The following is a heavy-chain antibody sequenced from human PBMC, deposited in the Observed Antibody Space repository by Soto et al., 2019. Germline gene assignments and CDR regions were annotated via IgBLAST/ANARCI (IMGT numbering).Heavy chain of an antibody. CDR1: GGSISSSSYY. D-gene: IGHD5-12*01. J-gene: IGHJ4*02. CDR2: IYYSGST. CDR3: ARTHRIEVDIVATIPGY. Sequence: SETLSLTCTVSGGSISSSSYYWGWIRQPPGKGLEWIGSIYYSGSTYYNPSLKSRVTISVDTSKNQFSLKLSSVTAADTAVYYCARTHRIEVDIVATIPGYWGQGTLVTVSS. V-gene: IGHV4-39*01.